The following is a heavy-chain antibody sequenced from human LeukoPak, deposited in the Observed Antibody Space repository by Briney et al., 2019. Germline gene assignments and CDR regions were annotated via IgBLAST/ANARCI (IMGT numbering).Heavy chain of an antibody. Sequence: GASVKVSCKASGYTFTSNDINWVRQAGGQGLEWMGWMNPHSGNAGYAQKFQGRVTMTRDTSISTAYMELSSLTSDDTAVYYCARIPQRVPHNWFDPWGQGTLVTVSS. CDR3: ARIPQRVPHNWFDP. J-gene: IGHJ5*02. D-gene: IGHD1-1*01. CDR1: GYTFTSND. V-gene: IGHV1-8*01. CDR2: MNPHSGNA.